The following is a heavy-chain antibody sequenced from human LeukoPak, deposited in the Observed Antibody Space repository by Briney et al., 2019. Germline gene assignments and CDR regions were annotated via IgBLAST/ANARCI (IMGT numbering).Heavy chain of an antibody. Sequence: QPGRSLRLSSVASASTFSSYAMSWVRHAPGKGLAWVSSISGSGGNTYYADCVKGGFTISRYNSKNTLHLQMNSLRPEDTATSYCPKGTQPWLVGVYYGMDVWGEGTTVTVSS. CDR1: ASTFSSYA. D-gene: IGHD6-19*01. CDR2: ISGSGGNT. CDR3: PKGTQPWLVGVYYGMDV. J-gene: IGHJ6*01. V-gene: IGHV3-23*01.